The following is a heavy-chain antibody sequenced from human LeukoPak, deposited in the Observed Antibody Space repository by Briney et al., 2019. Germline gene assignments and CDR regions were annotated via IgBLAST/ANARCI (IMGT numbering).Heavy chain of an antibody. D-gene: IGHD2-2*01. CDR1: GYTFTGYY. CDR3: ARVIGSTRKCYFDY. CDR2: INPNSGGT. V-gene: IGHV1-2*02. J-gene: IGHJ4*02. Sequence: ASVKVSCKASGYTFTGYYMHWVRQAPGQGLEWMGWINPNSGGTNYAQKFQGRVTMTRDTSISTAYMELSRLRSDDTAVYYCARVIGSTRKCYFDYWGQGTLVTVSS.